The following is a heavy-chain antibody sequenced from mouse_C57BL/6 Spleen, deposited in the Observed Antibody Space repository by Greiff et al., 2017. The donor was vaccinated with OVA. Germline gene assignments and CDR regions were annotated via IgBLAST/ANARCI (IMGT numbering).Heavy chain of an antibody. CDR2: IDPSDSYT. V-gene: IGHV1-50*01. J-gene: IGHJ3*01. Sequence: QVQLQQPGAELVKPGASVKLSCKASGYTFTSYWMQWVKQRPGQGLEWIGEIDPSDSYTNYNQKFKGKATLTVDTSSSTAYMQLSSLTSEDSAVYYCARHYGSSYVTFAYWGQGTLVTVSA. CDR1: GYTFTSYW. CDR3: ARHYGSSYVTFAY. D-gene: IGHD1-1*01.